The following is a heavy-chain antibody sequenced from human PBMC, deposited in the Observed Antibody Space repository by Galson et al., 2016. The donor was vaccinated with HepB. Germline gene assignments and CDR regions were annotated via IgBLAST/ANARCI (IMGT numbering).Heavy chain of an antibody. J-gene: IGHJ3*02. CDR1: GGSITRNSFY. Sequence: SETLSLTCTVSGGSITRNSFYWGWIRQPPGKGLEWIGSIYYSGITYYNPSLKSRVSISVDTSKNQFSLKLSSVTAADTAVYYCARAGGRVVRPRVFDIWGQGTLVTVSS. CDR3: ARAGGRVVRPRVFDI. D-gene: IGHD3-10*01. CDR2: IYYSGIT. V-gene: IGHV4-39*07.